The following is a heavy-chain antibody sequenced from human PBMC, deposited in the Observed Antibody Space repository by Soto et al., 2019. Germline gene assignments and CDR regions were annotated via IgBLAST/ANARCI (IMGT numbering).Heavy chain of an antibody. V-gene: IGHV4-59*08. CDR2: IYYSGST. CDR3: ARRYGMAWDY. D-gene: IGHD2-8*01. CDR1: GGSISSYY. Sequence: QVQLQESGPGLVKPSETLSLTCTVSGGSISSYYWSWIRQPPGKGLEWIGYIYYSGSTNYNPSLKSRVTIAEDTSKNQFSLKRSSVAAADTAVYYGARRYGMAWDYWGQGTLVTVSS. J-gene: IGHJ4*02.